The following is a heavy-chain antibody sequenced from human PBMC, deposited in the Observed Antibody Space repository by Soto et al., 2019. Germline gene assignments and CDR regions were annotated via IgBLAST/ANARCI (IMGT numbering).Heavy chain of an antibody. V-gene: IGHV1-18*04. Sequence: GASVKVSCKASGYTFTSYGISWMRQAPGQGLEWMGWISAYNGNTNYAQKLQGRVTMTTDTSTSTAYMELRSLRSDDTAVYYCARSVYYDSSGYYYVVNAFDIWGQGTMVTVSS. J-gene: IGHJ3*02. CDR3: ARSVYYDSSGYYYVVNAFDI. D-gene: IGHD3-22*01. CDR2: ISAYNGNT. CDR1: GYTFTSYG.